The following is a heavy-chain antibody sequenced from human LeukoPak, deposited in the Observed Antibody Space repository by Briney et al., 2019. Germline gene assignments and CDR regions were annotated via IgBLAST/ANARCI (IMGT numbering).Heavy chain of an antibody. V-gene: IGHV4-31*02. J-gene: IGHJ4*02. Sequence: LRLSCAASGFTFSSYGMHWVRQHPGKGLEWIGYIYYSGSTYYNPSLKSRVTISVDTSKNQFSLKLSSVTAADTAVYYCARTSRYYDSSGYRNFDYWGQGTLVTVSS. CDR2: IYYSGST. D-gene: IGHD3-22*01. CDR3: ARTSRYYDSSGYRNFDY. CDR1: GFTFSSYG.